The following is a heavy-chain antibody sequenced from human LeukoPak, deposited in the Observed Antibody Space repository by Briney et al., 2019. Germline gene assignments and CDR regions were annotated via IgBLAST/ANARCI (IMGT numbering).Heavy chain of an antibody. V-gene: IGHV3-30*18. CDR3: AKGIQLWLPNAFDI. J-gene: IGHJ3*02. D-gene: IGHD5-18*01. CDR2: ISDDGDKT. CDR1: GFIFSAYG. Sequence: GGSLRLSCVASGFIFSAYGMHWVRQAPGQGLQWVAHISDDGDKTYYADSVTGRFTISRDNSGNMLFLQVNGLRDEDTAVYYCAKGIQLWLPNAFDIWGQGTMVTVSS.